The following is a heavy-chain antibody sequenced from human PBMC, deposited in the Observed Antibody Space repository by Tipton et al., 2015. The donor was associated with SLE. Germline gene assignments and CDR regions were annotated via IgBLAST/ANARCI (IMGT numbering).Heavy chain of an antibody. Sequence: TLSLTCAVSGYSIGSGYYWGWIRQPPGKGLEWIGTIYYSGSTYYNPSLKSRVTISVDMSKNQFFLNLTSVTAADTAMYYCAGPIRQDGFDIWGQGTMVTVSS. V-gene: IGHV4-38-2*01. CDR1: GYSIGSGYY. D-gene: IGHD2-21*01. CDR2: IYYSGST. CDR3: AGPIRQDGFDI. J-gene: IGHJ3*02.